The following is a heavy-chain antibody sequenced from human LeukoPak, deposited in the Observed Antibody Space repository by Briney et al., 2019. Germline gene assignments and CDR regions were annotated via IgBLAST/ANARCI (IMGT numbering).Heavy chain of an antibody. CDR3: ARDFGKRQYYYYYYYMDV. Sequence: PGGSLRLSCAASGFTFSSYGMSWIRQAPGKGLEWVSYISSSGSTIYYADSVKGRFTISRDNAKNSLYLQMNSLRAEDTAVYYCARDFGKRQYYYYYYYMDVWGKGTTVTISS. CDR1: GFTFSSYG. J-gene: IGHJ6*03. CDR2: ISSSGSTI. D-gene: IGHD3-10*01. V-gene: IGHV3-48*04.